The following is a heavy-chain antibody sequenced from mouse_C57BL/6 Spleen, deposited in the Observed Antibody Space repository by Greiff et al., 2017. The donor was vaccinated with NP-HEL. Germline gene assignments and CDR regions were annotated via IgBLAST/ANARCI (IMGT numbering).Heavy chain of an antibody. J-gene: IGHJ4*01. CDR2: ISSGSSTI. V-gene: IGHV5-17*01. D-gene: IGHD1-1*01. CDR1: GFTFSDYG. Sequence: EVNVVESGGGLVKPGGSLKLSCAASGFTFSDYGMHWVRQAPEKGLEWVAYISSGSSTIYYADTVKVRFTISRDNAKNTLFLQMTSLRSEDTAMYYWARSFTTVVATEAMDYWGQGTSVTVSS. CDR3: ARSFTTVVATEAMDY.